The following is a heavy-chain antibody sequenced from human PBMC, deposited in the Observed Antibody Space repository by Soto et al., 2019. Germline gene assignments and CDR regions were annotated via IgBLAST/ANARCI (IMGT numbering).Heavy chain of an antibody. CDR3: ARWVEVSLDYFDS. CDR2: MHHSGRT. J-gene: IGHJ4*02. CDR1: GGSISSGGYY. V-gene: IGHV4-31*11. Sequence: TCAVSGGSISSGGYYLSWVRQNPGKDLEWIGHMHHSGRTHYNPSLKSRVAISVDTSKNQFSLYLNSVTAADTAVYYCARWVEVSLDYFDSWGQGTPVTVSS. D-gene: IGHD2-15*01.